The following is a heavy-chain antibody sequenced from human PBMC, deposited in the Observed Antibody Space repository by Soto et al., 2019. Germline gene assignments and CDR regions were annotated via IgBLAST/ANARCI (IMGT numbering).Heavy chain of an antibody. V-gene: IGHV1-69*06. J-gene: IGHJ4*02. D-gene: IGHD6-6*01. Sequence: QVQLVQSGAEVKKPGSSVKVSCKASGGTFSSYAISWVRQAPGQGLEWMGGIIPIFGTANYAQKFQGRVRITAEKSTSTAYMELSSLRSEATAVYYCARVYSSSPIPPLWGQGTLVTVSS. CDR2: IIPIFGTA. CDR3: ARVYSSSPIPPL. CDR1: GGTFSSYA.